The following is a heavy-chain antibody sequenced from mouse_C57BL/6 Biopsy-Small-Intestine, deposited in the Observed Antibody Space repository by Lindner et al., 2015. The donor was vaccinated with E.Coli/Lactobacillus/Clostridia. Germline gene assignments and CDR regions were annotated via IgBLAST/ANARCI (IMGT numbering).Heavy chain of an antibody. Sequence: SVKVSCKASGYTFNDYYIHWVRQAPGQGLEWMGWSSPNSDAPRYAQKFQGRVTMTRDTSISTAYMELSSLRFGDTAMYYCAAVAVPSYQSSWGQGTLLIVS. V-gene: IGHV1-84*02. J-gene: IGHJ3*01. CDR3: AAVAVPSYQSS. D-gene: IGHD1-1*01. CDR1: GYTFNDYY. CDR2: SSPNSDAP.